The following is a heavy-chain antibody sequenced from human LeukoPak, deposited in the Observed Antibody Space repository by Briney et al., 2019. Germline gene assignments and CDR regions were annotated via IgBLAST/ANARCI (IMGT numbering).Heavy chain of an antibody. CDR1: GGSFSGYY. Sequence: SETLSLTCAVYGGSFSGYYWSWIRQPPGEGLEWIGEINHSGSTNYNPSLKSRVTISVDTSKNQFSLKLSSVTAAETAVYYCARLGEDYDILTGAPVWYFDLWGRGTLVTVSS. CDR3: ARLGEDYDILTGAPVWYFDL. CDR2: INHSGST. D-gene: IGHD3-9*01. J-gene: IGHJ2*01. V-gene: IGHV4-34*01.